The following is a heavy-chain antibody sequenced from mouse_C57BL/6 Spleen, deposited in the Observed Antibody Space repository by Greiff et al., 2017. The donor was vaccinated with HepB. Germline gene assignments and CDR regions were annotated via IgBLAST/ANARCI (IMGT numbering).Heavy chain of an antibody. V-gene: IGHV1-15*01. CDR3: TGTTVVAMDFDV. D-gene: IGHD1-1*01. J-gene: IGHJ1*03. CDR1: GYTFTDYE. Sequence: VQLQQSGAELVRPGASVTLSCKASGYTFTDYEMHWVKQTPVHGLEWIGAIDPETGGTAYNQKFKGKAILTADKSSSTAYMELRSLTSEDSAVYYGTGTTVVAMDFDVWGTGTTVTVAS. CDR2: IDPETGGT.